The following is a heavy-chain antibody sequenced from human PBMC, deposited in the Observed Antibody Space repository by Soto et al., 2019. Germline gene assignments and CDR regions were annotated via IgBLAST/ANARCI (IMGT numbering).Heavy chain of an antibody. J-gene: IGHJ5*02. Sequence: QVQLVQSGAEVKKPGSSVKVSCKASGGTFSSYAISWVRQAPGQGLEWMGGIIPIFGTANYAQKFQGRVTITADESTSTAYMELSSLGSEDTAVYYCAREGYCSSTSGYLVERRFAPWGQGTLVTVSS. D-gene: IGHD2-2*01. V-gene: IGHV1-69*01. CDR3: AREGYCSSTSGYLVERRFAP. CDR1: GGTFSSYA. CDR2: IIPIFGTA.